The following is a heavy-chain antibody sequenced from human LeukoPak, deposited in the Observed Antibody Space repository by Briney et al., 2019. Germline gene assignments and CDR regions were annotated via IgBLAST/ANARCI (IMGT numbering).Heavy chain of an antibody. Sequence: PSETLSLTCTVSGGSISSYYWSWIRQPPGKGLEWIGYIYYSGSTNYNPSLKSRVTISVDTSKNQFSLKLSSVTAADTAVYYCARVAGGSGSYYEGDGYYFDYWGQGTLVTVSS. CDR1: GGSISSYY. J-gene: IGHJ4*02. CDR2: IYYSGST. CDR3: ARVAGGSGSYYEGDGYYFDY. V-gene: IGHV4-59*01. D-gene: IGHD3-10*01.